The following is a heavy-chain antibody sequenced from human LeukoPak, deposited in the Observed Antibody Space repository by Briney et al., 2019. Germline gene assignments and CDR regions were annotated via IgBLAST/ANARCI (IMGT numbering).Heavy chain of an antibody. CDR3: ARAGHCTNGICYTADFDY. CDR2: ITDSGGNT. Sequence: GGSLRLSCAASGFTFSTYAMSWVRQAPGKGLEWVSAITDSGGNTYYAAPVKGRFTISRDNSKNTLYPQMNSLRAEDTAVYYCARAGHCTNGICYTADFDYWGQGTLVTVSS. J-gene: IGHJ4*02. D-gene: IGHD2-8*01. V-gene: IGHV3-23*01. CDR1: GFTFSTYA.